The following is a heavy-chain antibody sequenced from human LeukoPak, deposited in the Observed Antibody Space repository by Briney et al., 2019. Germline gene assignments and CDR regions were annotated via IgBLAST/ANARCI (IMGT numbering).Heavy chain of an antibody. D-gene: IGHD3-10*01. CDR3: ARAGYYGSETL. CDR1: GYSISSGYY. Sequence: SETLSLTCTVSGYSISSGYYWGWIRQPPGKGLEWIGYIYYSGSTYYNPSLKSRVTISVDTSKNQFSLKLSSVTAADTAVYYCARAGYYGSETLWGQGTLVTVSS. V-gene: IGHV4-38-2*02. CDR2: IYYSGST. J-gene: IGHJ4*01.